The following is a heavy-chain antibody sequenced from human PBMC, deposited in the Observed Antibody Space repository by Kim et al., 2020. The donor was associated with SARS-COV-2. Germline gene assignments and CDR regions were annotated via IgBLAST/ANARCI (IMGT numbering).Heavy chain of an antibody. CDR3: ARESPGGYYYYGMDV. J-gene: IGHJ6*02. Sequence: ASGKGRFTISRDNAKNSLYLQMNSRRDEDTAVYYCARESPGGYYYYGMDVWGQGTTVTVSS. D-gene: IGHD3-10*01. V-gene: IGHV3-48*02.